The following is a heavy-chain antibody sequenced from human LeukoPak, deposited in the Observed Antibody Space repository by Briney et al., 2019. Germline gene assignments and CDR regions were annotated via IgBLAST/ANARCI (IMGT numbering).Heavy chain of an antibody. CDR2: INPNSGGT. D-gene: IGHD1-7*01. CDR3: ATYVPGTTLDAFDI. CDR1: GYTFTGYY. V-gene: IGHV1-2*02. J-gene: IGHJ3*02. Sequence: ASVKVSCKASGYTFTGYYMHWVRQAPGQGLEWMGWINPNSGGTNYAQKFQGRVTMTRDTSISTAYMELSRLRSEDTAVYYCATYVPGTTLDAFDIWGQGTMVTVSS.